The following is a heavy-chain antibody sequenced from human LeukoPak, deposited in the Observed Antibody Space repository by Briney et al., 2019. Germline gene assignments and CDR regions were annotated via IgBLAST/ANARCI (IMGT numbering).Heavy chain of an antibody. D-gene: IGHD3-22*01. CDR3: TTYYYDSSGFGADY. Sequence: PGGSLRLSCAASGFTFSSYAMHWVGQAPGKGLEWVAVISYDGSNKYYADSVKGRFTISRDNSKNTLYLQMNSLRAEDTAVYYCTTYYYDSSGFGADYWGQGTLVTVSS. CDR2: ISYDGSNK. V-gene: IGHV3-30*04. J-gene: IGHJ4*02. CDR1: GFTFSSYA.